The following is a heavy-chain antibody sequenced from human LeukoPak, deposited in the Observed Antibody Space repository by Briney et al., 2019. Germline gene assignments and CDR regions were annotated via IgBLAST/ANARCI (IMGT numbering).Heavy chain of an antibody. Sequence: PGGSLRLSCAASGFTFSSYGMHWVRQAPGKGLEWVAVIWYDGSNKFYADSVKGRFTISRDNSKNTLYLQMNSLRAEDTAVYYCARVYDRSGYDPLSFDYWGQGTLVTVSS. V-gene: IGHV3-33*01. CDR3: ARVYDRSGYDPLSFDY. CDR2: IWYDGSNK. D-gene: IGHD3-22*01. J-gene: IGHJ4*02. CDR1: GFTFSSYG.